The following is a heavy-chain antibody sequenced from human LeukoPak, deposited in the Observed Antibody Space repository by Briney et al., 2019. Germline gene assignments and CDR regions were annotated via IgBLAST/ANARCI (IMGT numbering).Heavy chain of an antibody. CDR3: ARHVVLVGNNWFDP. J-gene: IGHJ5*02. CDR1: GGSIIAFF. Sequence: SATLSLTCTVSGGSIIAFFWSWIRQPAGKGLEWIGYIYYSGSTSYTPSLKSRVTMSVDTSKSPFSLKLNSVTASDTAVYYCARHVVLVGNNWFDPWRQGTLVTVPS. D-gene: IGHD6-6*01. V-gene: IGHV4-59*08. CDR2: IYYSGST.